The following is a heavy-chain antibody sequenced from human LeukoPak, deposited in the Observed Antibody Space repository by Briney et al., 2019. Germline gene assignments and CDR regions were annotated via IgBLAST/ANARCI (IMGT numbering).Heavy chain of an antibody. CDR2: ISYDGSNK. Sequence: GGSLRLSCAASGFTFSSYGMHWVRQAPGKGLEWVAVISYDGSNKYYADSVKGRFNISKDNSKNPLYLQMNSLRAEDTAVYYCAKVKYGSGSYYYTDCFDYWGQGTLVTVSS. CDR1: GFTFSSYG. V-gene: IGHV3-30*18. J-gene: IGHJ4*02. CDR3: AKVKYGSGSYYYTDCFDY. D-gene: IGHD3-10*01.